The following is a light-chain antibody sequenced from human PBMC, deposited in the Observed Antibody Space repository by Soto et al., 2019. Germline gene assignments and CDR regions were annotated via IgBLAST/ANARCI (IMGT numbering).Light chain of an antibody. CDR1: QSVSNK. J-gene: IGKJ1*01. V-gene: IGKV3-15*01. CDR2: NAS. Sequence: EILMTQSPATLSVSPGERATLFCRASQSVSNKLAWYQQKPGQTPRLLIFNASTRATGIPARFSGSGYGTEFTLTISGVQSADFAVYYCQHYNNYLAWTFGQGTKVEVK. CDR3: QHYNNYLAWT.